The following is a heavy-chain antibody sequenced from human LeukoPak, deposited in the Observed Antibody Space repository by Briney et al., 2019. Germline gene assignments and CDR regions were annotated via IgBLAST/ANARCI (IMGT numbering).Heavy chain of an antibody. CDR3: ARGGCSGGSCRGVAFDI. CDR2: IYYSGST. Sequence: SETLSLTCTVSGGSISSGGYYWSWIRQHPGKGLEWIGYIYYSGSTYYNPSLKSRVTISVDTSKNQFSLKLSSVTAADTAVYYCARGGCSGGSCRGVAFDIWGQGTMVTVSS. J-gene: IGHJ3*02. V-gene: IGHV4-31*03. D-gene: IGHD2-15*01. CDR1: GGSISSGGYY.